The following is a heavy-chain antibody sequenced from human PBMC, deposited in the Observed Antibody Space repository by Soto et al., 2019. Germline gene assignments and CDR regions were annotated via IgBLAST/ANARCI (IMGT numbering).Heavy chain of an antibody. D-gene: IGHD4-17*01. CDR3: AISLLYGDYEGLSAFDI. CDR2: FDPEDGVT. CDR1: GYTLTELS. J-gene: IGHJ3*02. V-gene: IGHV1-24*01. Sequence: ASVKVSCKVSGYTLTELSMHWVRQAPGKGLEWMGGFDPEDGVTIYAQKFQGRVTMTEDTSTSTAYMELSSLRSEDTAVYYCAISLLYGDYEGLSAFDIWGQGTMVTVSS.